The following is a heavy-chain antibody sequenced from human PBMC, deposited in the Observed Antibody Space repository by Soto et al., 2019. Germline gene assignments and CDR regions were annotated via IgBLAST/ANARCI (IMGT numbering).Heavy chain of an antibody. Sequence: QVQLVQSGAEVKKPGASVKVSCKASGYTFTGYYMHWVRQAPGQGLEWMGWINPNSGGTNYAQKFQGWVTMTRDTSISTAYMELSRLRSDDTAVYYCARSPGGVVTAMYYFGYWGQGTLVTVSS. CDR2: INPNSGGT. J-gene: IGHJ4*02. CDR1: GYTFTGYY. V-gene: IGHV1-2*04. D-gene: IGHD2-21*02. CDR3: ARSPGGVVTAMYYFGY.